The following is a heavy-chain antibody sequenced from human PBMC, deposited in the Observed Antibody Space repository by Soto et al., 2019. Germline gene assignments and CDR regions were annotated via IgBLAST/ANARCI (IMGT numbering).Heavy chain of an antibody. V-gene: IGHV4-59*01. Sequence: SETLSLTCTVSGGSINNYYWIWNRQPPEKGLEYIGYIFYSGTTNYNPSLKSRVTISVDTSKNQFSLRLSSVTAADTAVYYCARLRGHFDYWGQGTLVTVSS. J-gene: IGHJ4*01. D-gene: IGHD3-16*01. CDR1: GGSINNYY. CDR2: IFYSGTT. CDR3: ARLRGHFDY.